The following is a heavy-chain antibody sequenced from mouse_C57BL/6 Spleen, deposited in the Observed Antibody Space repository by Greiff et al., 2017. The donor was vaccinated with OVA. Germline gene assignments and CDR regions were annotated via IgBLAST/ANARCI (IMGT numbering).Heavy chain of an antibody. CDR3: ARAWRYYDGSY. J-gene: IGHJ3*01. Sequence: QVQLQQPGAELVKPGASVKLSCKASGYTFTSYWMHWVKQRPGQGLEWIGMIHPNSGSTNYNEKFKSKATLTVDKSSSTAYMQLSSLTSEDAAVYYGARAWRYYDGSYWGQGTLVTVSA. D-gene: IGHD1-1*01. CDR2: IHPNSGST. V-gene: IGHV1-64*01. CDR1: GYTFTSYW.